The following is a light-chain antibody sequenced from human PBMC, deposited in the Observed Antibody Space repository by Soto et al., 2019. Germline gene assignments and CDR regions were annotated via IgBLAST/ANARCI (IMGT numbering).Light chain of an antibody. V-gene: IGLV2-14*01. CDR2: EVV. CDR3: TSYTSRSPLV. CDR1: SSDVGGYNY. Sequence: QSALTQPASVSGSPGQSMTISCTGTSSDVGGYNYVSWYQHHPGKAPKLMIYEVVNRPSGVSNRFSGSKSGNTASLTISGLQAEDEADYYCTSYTSRSPLVFGTGTKLTVL. J-gene: IGLJ1*01.